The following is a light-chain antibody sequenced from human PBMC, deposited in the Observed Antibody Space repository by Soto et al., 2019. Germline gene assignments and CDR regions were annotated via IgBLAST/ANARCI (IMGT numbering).Light chain of an antibody. J-gene: IGKJ5*01. V-gene: IGKV3-20*01. Sequence: EIVLTQSPGTLSLSPGERATLSCRASQSVSTNYLAWYQQKPGRAPRLLIYGAPGRVTGIPGRFSGSGSGTDFTLTISRLEPEDFAVYYCQQYGSSPSITFGQGARLEIK. CDR2: GAP. CDR1: QSVSTNY. CDR3: QQYGSSPSIT.